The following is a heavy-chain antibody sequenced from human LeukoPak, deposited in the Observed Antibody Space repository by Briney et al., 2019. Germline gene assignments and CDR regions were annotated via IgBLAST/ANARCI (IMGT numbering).Heavy chain of an antibody. J-gene: IGHJ5*02. Sequence: ASVKVSCKASGYTFTRYYMHWVRQAPGQGLEWMGIINPSGGSTSYAQKFQGRVTMTRDTSTSTVYMELSSLRSEDTAVYYCARGYYYDSSGFNWFDPWGQGTLVTVSS. CDR3: ARGYYYDSSGFNWFDP. CDR1: GYTFTRYY. V-gene: IGHV1-46*01. CDR2: INPSGGST. D-gene: IGHD3-22*01.